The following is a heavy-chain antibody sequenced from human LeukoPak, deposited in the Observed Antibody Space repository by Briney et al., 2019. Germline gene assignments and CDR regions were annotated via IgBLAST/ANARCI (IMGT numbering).Heavy chain of an antibody. V-gene: IGHV1-2*02. CDR3: ARDLQSSSSLDY. D-gene: IGHD6-6*01. CDR2: IHPNSGGT. J-gene: IGHJ4*02. Sequence: ASVKVSCKSSGYTFSGYFIHWVRQAPGQGLEWMGWIHPNSGGTNYAQKFQGRVTMTRDTSITTAYMELSGLRSDDTAVYYCARDLQSSSSLDYWGQGTLVTVSS. CDR1: GYTFSGYF.